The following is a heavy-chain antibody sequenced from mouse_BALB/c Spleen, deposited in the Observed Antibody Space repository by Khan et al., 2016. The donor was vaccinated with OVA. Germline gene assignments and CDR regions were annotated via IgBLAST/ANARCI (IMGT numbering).Heavy chain of an antibody. CDR2: INPSTGYT. Sequence: VKLMESGAELAKPGDSVKMSCKASGYTFINYWILWVKQRPGQGLEWIGYINPSTGYTEYNQNFKDKATLTADKSSSTAYMHRSSLTSEDSAVYYCARSGLRWDFDYWGQGTTLTVSS. J-gene: IGHJ2*01. CDR3: ARSGLRWDFDY. D-gene: IGHD1-1*01. CDR1: GYTFINYW. V-gene: IGHV1-7*01.